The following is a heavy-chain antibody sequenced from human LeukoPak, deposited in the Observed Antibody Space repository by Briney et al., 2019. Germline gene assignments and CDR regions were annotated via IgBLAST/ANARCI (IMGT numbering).Heavy chain of an antibody. D-gene: IGHD3-22*01. CDR3: ARGPNYYDSSGYFFY. Sequence: SVKVSCKASGGTFSSYAISWVRQAPGQGLEWMGGIIPIFGTANYAQKFQGRVTITTDESTSTAYMELSSLRSEDTAVYYCARGPNYYDSSGYFFYWGQGTLVTVSS. CDR2: IIPIFGTA. J-gene: IGHJ4*02. CDR1: GGTFSSYA. V-gene: IGHV1-69*05.